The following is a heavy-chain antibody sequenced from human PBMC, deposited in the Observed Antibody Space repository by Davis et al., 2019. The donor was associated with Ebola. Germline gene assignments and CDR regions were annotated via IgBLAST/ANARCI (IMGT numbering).Heavy chain of an antibody. J-gene: IGHJ3*02. CDR3: ARDRDIDAFDI. D-gene: IGHD2-15*01. CDR2: IIPILGIA. CDR1: GGTFSSYA. V-gene: IGHV1-69*04. Sequence: SVKVSCKASGGTFSSYAISWVRQAPGQGLEWMGRIIPILGIANYAQKFRGRVTITADKSTSTAYMELSSLRSEDTAVYYCARDRDIDAFDIWGQGTMVTVSS.